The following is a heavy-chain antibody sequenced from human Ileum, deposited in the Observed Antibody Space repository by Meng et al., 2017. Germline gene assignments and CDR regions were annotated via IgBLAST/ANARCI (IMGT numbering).Heavy chain of an antibody. CDR1: VCTFSSYA. CDR2: IIPIFGTA. CDR3: ARDQLGPGFGELLYLNYYYGMDV. Sequence: SSVNVSCKASVCTFSSYAISWVRQAPGQGLEWMGGIIPIFGTANYAQKFQGRVTITADESTSTAYMELSSLRSEDTAVYYCARDQLGPGFGELLYLNYYYGMDVWGQGTTVTVSS. D-gene: IGHD3-10*01. V-gene: IGHV1-69*13. J-gene: IGHJ6*02.